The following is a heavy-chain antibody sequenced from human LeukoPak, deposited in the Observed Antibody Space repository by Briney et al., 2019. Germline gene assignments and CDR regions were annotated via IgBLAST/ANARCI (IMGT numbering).Heavy chain of an antibody. D-gene: IGHD6-6*01. J-gene: IGHJ3*02. CDR1: GFTFSNAW. CDR2: INYSGNT. V-gene: IGHV4-34*08. Sequence: GSLRLSCAASGFTFSNAWMNWIRQPPGKGLEWIGEINYSGNTKYNPSLKSRVAMSIDTSKNQFSLKLTSVTAADAAVYYCVGPLRPPEIWGQGTMVTVSS. CDR3: VGPLRPPEI.